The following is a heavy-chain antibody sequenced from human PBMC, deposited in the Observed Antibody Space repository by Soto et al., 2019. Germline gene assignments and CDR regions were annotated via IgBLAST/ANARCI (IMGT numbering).Heavy chain of an antibody. CDR2: ISISGSLI. CDR3: VRESIRAAGVPY. D-gene: IGHD3-3*02. Sequence: EAQLVESGGGLVQPGGSLRLSCAASGFTFSTSSMSWVRQAPGKGLEWVSYISISGSLIYYADSVRGRFTISRDNAKTSLFLEMNSLRAEDTAVYYCVRESIRAAGVPYWGQGTLVTVSS. J-gene: IGHJ4*02. V-gene: IGHV3-48*01. CDR1: GFTFSTSS.